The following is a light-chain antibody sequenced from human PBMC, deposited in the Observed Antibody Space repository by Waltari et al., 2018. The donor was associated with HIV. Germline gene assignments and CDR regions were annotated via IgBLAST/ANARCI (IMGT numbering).Light chain of an antibody. Sequence: QSVLTQPPSASGTPGQTVSITCSGRTSNIGVNTVNWFQHFPGRAPKRLVDTKYQRPSGVPDRFSVSKSGTSASLAITGLQSEDEADYYCAVWDDGLNGWAFGGGTKLTVL. J-gene: IGLJ3*02. V-gene: IGLV1-44*01. CDR2: TKY. CDR3: AVWDDGLNGWA. CDR1: TSNIGVNT.